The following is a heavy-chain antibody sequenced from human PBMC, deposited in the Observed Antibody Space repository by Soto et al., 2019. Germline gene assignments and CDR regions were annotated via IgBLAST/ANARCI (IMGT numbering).Heavy chain of an antibody. V-gene: IGHV3-23*01. CDR2: ISSSGYRA. D-gene: IGHD2-21*02. CDR3: AKGSVVVAAKFDS. CDR1: GFTYNNYA. Sequence: EVQLLESGGALVQPGVSLSLSCAASGFTYNNYAMGWVRQAPGKGLEWVSAISSSGYRAYYADSVKGRFTISRDNSRNTMFLQMNQLSAEDTAVYYCAKGSVVVAAKFDSWGQGTQVTVSS. J-gene: IGHJ4*02.